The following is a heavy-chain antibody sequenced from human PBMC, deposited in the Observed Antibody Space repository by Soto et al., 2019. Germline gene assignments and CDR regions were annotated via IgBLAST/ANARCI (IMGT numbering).Heavy chain of an antibody. CDR1: GFSFSDYY. CDR2: ISSSGGTK. D-gene: IGHD6-13*01. Sequence: PGGSLRLSCAASGFSFSDYYMTWIRQAPGKGLEWVSYISSSGGTKYHADSVKGRFTISRDNAKNSLYLQMNSLRAEDTAVYYCARGYSSSWTYNWLDPWGQGTLVTVYS. V-gene: IGHV3-11*01. CDR3: ARGYSSSWTYNWLDP. J-gene: IGHJ5*02.